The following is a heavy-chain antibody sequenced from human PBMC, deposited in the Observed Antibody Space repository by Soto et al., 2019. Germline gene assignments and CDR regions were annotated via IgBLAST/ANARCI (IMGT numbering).Heavy chain of an antibody. Sequence: QLQLQESGPGLVKPSETLSLTCTVSGGSISSSSYYWGWIRQPPGKGLEWIGSIYYSGSTYYNPSLKSRVTISVDTSKNQFALKLSSVTAADTAVYYCARRKVEYSSSSVWFDPWGQGTLVTVSS. V-gene: IGHV4-39*01. J-gene: IGHJ5*02. CDR2: IYYSGST. CDR3: ARRKVEYSSSSVWFDP. D-gene: IGHD6-6*01. CDR1: GGSISSSSYY.